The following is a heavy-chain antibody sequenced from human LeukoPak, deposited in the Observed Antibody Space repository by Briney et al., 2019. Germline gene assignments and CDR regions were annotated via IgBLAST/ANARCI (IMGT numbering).Heavy chain of an antibody. CDR1: GFTFSDYS. D-gene: IGHD1-26*01. CDR2: SSGSGSTI. Sequence: GGSLRPSCAVSGFTFSDYSLNWIRQDPGKGLEWVSYSSGSGSTIYSADSVKGRFTISRDNAKNSLYLQMNSLRAEDTAVYDCASGNSAHWFWGQGTLVTVSS. V-gene: IGHV3-48*04. CDR3: ASGNSAHWF. J-gene: IGHJ1*01.